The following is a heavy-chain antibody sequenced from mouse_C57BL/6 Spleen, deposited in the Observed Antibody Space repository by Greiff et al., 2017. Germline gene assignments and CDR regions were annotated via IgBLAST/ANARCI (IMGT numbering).Heavy chain of an antibody. D-gene: IGHD1-1*01. CDR3: TGEPYYYGGSYWYFDV. CDR1: GFTFSSYA. V-gene: IGHV5-9-1*02. CDR2: ISSGGDYI. J-gene: IGHJ1*03. Sequence: EVKLEESGEGLVKPGGSLKLSCAASGFTFSSYAMTWVRQTPEKRLEWVAYISSGGDYIYYADTVKGRFTISRDNARNTLYLQMSSLKSGDTAMYYCTGEPYYYGGSYWYFDVWGTGTTVTVSS.